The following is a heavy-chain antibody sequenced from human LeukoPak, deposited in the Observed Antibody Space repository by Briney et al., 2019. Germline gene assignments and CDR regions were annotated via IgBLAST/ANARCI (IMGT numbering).Heavy chain of an antibody. CDR3: ARDIVVVPAAIRGGGYYYYYGMDV. CDR1: GGTFSSYA. J-gene: IGHJ6*02. D-gene: IGHD2-2*01. V-gene: IGHV1-69*13. CDR2: IIPIFGTA. Sequence: ASVKVSCKASGGTFSSYAISWVRRAPGQGLEWMGGIIPIFGTANYAQKFQGRVTITADESTSTAYMELSSLRSEDTAVNYCARDIVVVPAAIRGGGYYYYYGMDVWGQGTTVTVSS.